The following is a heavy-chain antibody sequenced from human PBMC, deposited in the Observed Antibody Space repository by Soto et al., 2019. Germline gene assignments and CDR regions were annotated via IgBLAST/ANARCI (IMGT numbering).Heavy chain of an antibody. CDR3: ASWSLIAVSAGIDY. CDR1: GFTFSSYA. Sequence: VQLVESGGGVVQPGRSLRLSCAASGFTFSSYAMHWVRQAPGKGLEWVAVISYDGSNKYYADSVKGRFTISRDNSKNTLYLQMNSLRAEDTAVYYCASWSLIAVSAGIDYWGQGTLVTVSS. CDR2: ISYDGSNK. D-gene: IGHD6-19*01. V-gene: IGHV3-30-3*01. J-gene: IGHJ4*02.